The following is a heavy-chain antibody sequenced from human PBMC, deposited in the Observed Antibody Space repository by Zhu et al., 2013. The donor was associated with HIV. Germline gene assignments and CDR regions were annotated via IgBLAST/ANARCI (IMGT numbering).Heavy chain of an antibody. CDR1: GYTLNELS. CDR2: IIPIFGTA. CDR3: ARDRDAPKIATAGFDAFDI. J-gene: IGHJ3*02. V-gene: IGHV1-69*13. Sequence: QLQLVQSGAEVKKPGASVRVSCQVSGYTLNELSMHWVRQAPGRGLEWMGGIIPIFGTANYAQKFQGRVTIIADESTTTAYMELSSLRSEDTAVYYCARDRDAPKIATAGFDAFDIWGQGTMVIVSS. D-gene: IGHD6-13*01.